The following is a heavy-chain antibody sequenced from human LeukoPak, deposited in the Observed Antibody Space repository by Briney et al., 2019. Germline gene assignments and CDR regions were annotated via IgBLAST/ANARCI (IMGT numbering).Heavy chain of an antibody. V-gene: IGHV3-30-3*01. CDR3: GRDWDGVRGVKIDH. CDR1: GFTFRNSA. D-gene: IGHD3-10*01. J-gene: IGHJ4*02. CDR2: ISYDGSNK. Sequence: PGRSLRLSCAASGFTFRNSAMHWVRQAPGKGLEWVAVISYDGSNKYYADSVKGRFTISRDNSNNTLYLQMNSLRVEDTAVYYCGRDWDGVRGVKIDHWGQETLVTVSS.